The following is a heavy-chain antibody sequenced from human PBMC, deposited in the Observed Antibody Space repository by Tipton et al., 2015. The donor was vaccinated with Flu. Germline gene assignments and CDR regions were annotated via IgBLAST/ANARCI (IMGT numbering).Heavy chain of an antibody. Sequence: VQLVQSGAEVKKPGESLKISCKASGFDFPTYWIAWVRQMPGKGLEWMGLIYPADSDATYNPSFQGQVTISVDKSINTAYLQWNSLKASDTAMYYCARHALETGLVGYFDYWGQGALVTVSS. CDR3: ARHALETGLVGYFDY. CDR2: IYPADSDA. J-gene: IGHJ4*02. V-gene: IGHV5-51*01. D-gene: IGHD5-18*01. CDR1: GFDFPTYW.